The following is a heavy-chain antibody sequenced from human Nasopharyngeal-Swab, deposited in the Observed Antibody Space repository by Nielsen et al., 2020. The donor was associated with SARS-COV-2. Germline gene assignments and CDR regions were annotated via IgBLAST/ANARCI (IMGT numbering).Heavy chain of an antibody. D-gene: IGHD3-22*01. CDR1: GFTFSSYW. CDR3: ARAIIGYSDAFDI. J-gene: IGHJ3*02. CDR2: IKQDGSEK. V-gene: IGHV3-7*01. Sequence: GASLKISCAASGFTFSSYWMSWVSQAPGKGLEWVANIKQDGSEKYYVDSVKGRFTISRDNAKNSLYLQMNSLRAEDTAVYYCARAIIGYSDAFDIWGQGTMVTVSS.